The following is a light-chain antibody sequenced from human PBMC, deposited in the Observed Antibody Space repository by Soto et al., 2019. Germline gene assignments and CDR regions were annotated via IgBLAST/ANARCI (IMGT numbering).Light chain of an antibody. V-gene: IGKV3-20*01. Sequence: IVLTQSPGTLSLYPGERATLSCRASQSVSSSYLAWYQQKPGQAPRLLIYGASSRATGIPDRFSGSGSGTDFTLTISRLEPEDFAVYYCQQYGSVITFGQGTRLEIK. J-gene: IGKJ5*01. CDR1: QSVSSSY. CDR3: QQYGSVIT. CDR2: GAS.